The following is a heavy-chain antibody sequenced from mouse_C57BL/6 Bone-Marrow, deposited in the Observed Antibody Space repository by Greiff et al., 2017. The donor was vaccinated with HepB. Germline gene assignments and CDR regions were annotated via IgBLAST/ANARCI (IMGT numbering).Heavy chain of an antibody. CDR2: IDPENGDT. D-gene: IGHD3-2*02. V-gene: IGHV14-4*01. CDR3: TGDSSGYVGFAY. J-gene: IGHJ3*01. Sequence: EVQLQQSGAELVRPGASVKLSCTASGFNIKDDYMHWVKQRPEQGLEWIGWIDPENGDTEYASKFQGKATMTADTSSNTAYLQLSSLTSEDTAVYYCTGDSSGYVGFAYWGQGTLVTVSA. CDR1: GFNIKDDY.